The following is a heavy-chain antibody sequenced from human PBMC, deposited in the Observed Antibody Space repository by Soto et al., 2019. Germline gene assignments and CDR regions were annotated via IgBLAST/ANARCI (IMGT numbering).Heavy chain of an antibody. CDR3: GRQGIDYLHGLVDV. D-gene: IGHD1-26*01. J-gene: IGHJ6*02. Sequence: QVQVQQSGPRLVKPSETLSLTCTVSSGPTRSHNWGWIRQSPGRGLEWIGYVYYTGGTSYNPSLNSRVTISADTSTNHISLTLSSVTAADTAIYYCGRQGIDYLHGLVDVWGQGTAVSVSS. V-gene: IGHV4-59*08. CDR1: SGPTRSHN. CDR2: VYYTGGT.